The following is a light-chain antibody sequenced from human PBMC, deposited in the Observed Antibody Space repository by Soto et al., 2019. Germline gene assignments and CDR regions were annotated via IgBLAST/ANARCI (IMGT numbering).Light chain of an antibody. V-gene: IGKV1-39*01. CDR1: QSISSY. CDR3: HQSYSTVIT. Sequence: DTQMTQSPSSLSASVGDRVTITCRASQSISSYLNWYQQKPGKAPKLLIYAASSLQSGVPSRFSGSGSGTEFTLTISSLQPEDFATYYCHQSYSTVITCGRATRLEIK. J-gene: IGKJ5*01. CDR2: AAS.